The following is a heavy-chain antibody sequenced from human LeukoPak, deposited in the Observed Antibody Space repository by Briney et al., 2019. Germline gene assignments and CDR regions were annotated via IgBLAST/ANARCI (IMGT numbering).Heavy chain of an antibody. CDR1: GFTFSSYS. CDR3: ARVQRGIAVALDY. D-gene: IGHD6-19*01. V-gene: IGHV3-30*02. J-gene: IGHJ4*02. CDR2: IRYDGSNK. Sequence: GGSLRLSCAASGFTFSSYSMNWVRQAPGKGLEWVAFIRYDGSNKYYADSVKGRFTISRDNSKNTLYLQMNNLRAEDTAVYYCARVQRGIAVALDYWGQGTLATVSS.